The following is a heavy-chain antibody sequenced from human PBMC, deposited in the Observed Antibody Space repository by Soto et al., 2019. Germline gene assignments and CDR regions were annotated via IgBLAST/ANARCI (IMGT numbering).Heavy chain of an antibody. CDR1: GYTFTSYD. CDR2: MNPNSGNT. D-gene: IGHD3-3*01. J-gene: IGHJ4*02. Sequence: ASVKVSCKASGYTFTSYDINWVPQATGQGLEWMGWMNPNSGNTGYAQKFQGRVTMTRNASISTAYMELSSLRSEDTAVYYCARGEYYDFWSGPKPQFSFDYWGQGXLVTVSS. CDR3: ARGEYYDFWSGPKPQFSFDY. V-gene: IGHV1-8*01.